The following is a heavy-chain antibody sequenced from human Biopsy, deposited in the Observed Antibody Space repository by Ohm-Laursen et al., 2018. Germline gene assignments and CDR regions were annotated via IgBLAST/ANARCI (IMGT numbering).Heavy chain of an antibody. CDR2: VIPVFGTT. D-gene: IGHD1-26*01. CDR1: GGAFTTYA. J-gene: IGHJ4*02. CDR3: ARYASYSGNYGHFDY. V-gene: IGHV1-69*13. Sequence: EASVKVSCKSPGGAFTTYAIGWVRQAPGQGLEWMGKVIPVFGTTDYAQNFQGRLTLTADESTSTVYMDLTGLRSDDTGIYYCARYASYSGNYGHFDYWGQGTLVTVSS.